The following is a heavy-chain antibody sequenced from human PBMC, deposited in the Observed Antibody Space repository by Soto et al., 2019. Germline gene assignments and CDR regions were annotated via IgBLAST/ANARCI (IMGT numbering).Heavy chain of an antibody. V-gene: IGHV3-30-3*01. Sequence: QVQLVESGGGVVQPGRSLRLSCAASGFTFSSYAMHWVRQAPGKGLEWVAVISYDGSNKYYADSVKGRFTISRDNSKNALYLQMNSLRAEDTAVYYCERVGLITMISPRGWFDPWGQGTLVTVSS. D-gene: IGHD3-22*01. CDR2: ISYDGSNK. J-gene: IGHJ5*02. CDR3: ERVGLITMISPRGWFDP. CDR1: GFTFSSYA.